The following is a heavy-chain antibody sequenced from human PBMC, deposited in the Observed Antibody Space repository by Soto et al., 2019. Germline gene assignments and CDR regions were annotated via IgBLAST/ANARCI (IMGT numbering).Heavy chain of an antibody. CDR2: ISYSGRT. J-gene: IGHJ4*02. CDR3: ARYYDFWTGLDY. Sequence: SETLSLTCTVSGGSISISTYYWSWIRQPPGKGLEWIGYISYSGRTNYSPSLKSRVTISVDTSKNQFSLKLNSVTAADTAVYYCARYYDFWTGLDYWGQGTLVTVSS. D-gene: IGHD3-3*01. CDR1: GGSISISTYY. V-gene: IGHV4-61*05.